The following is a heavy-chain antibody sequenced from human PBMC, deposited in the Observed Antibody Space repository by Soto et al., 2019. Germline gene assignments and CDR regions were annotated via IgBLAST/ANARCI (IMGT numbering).Heavy chain of an antibody. D-gene: IGHD6-13*01. CDR3: VKDESINWYSGHFRH. CDR2: ISGTASRT. V-gene: IGHV3-23*01. Sequence: GGSLRLSCAGSGFTPTTTPLSWVRQPPGKGLEWVTTISGTASRTYYVDSVKGRFFISRDNSKNTVTLQMNSLSAEDTAFYYCVKDESINWYSGHFRHWGQGTRVTVSS. CDR1: GFTPTTTP. J-gene: IGHJ1*01.